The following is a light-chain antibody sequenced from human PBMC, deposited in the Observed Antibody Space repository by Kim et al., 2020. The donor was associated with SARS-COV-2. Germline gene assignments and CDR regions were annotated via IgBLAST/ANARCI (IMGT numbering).Light chain of an antibody. J-gene: IGLJ1*01. CDR1: SSDVGGYNY. Sequence: PGQSITISCTGTSSDVGGYNYVSLYQQHPGKTPKLMIYDVSNRPSGVSNRFSGSKSSNTASLTISGLQAEDEADYYCSSYTSSSTVFGTGTKVTVL. CDR2: DVS. CDR3: SSYTSSSTV. V-gene: IGLV2-14*03.